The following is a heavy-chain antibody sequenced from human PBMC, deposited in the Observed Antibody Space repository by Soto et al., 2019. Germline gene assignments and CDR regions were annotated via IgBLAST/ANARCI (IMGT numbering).Heavy chain of an antibody. CDR2: ISGSGGST. CDR1: GFTFSSYA. J-gene: IGHJ4*02. CDR3: AKASSDDSQRYFDY. D-gene: IGHD1-1*01. V-gene: IGHV3-23*01. Sequence: GGSLRLSCAASGFTFSSYAMSWVRQAPGKGLEWVSAISGSGGSTYYADWVKGRFTISRDNSKNTLYLQMYSLKAEDTAVYYCAKASSDDSQRYFDYWGQGTLVTVSS.